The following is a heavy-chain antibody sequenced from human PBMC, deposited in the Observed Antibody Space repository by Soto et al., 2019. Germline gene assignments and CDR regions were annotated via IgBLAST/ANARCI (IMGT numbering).Heavy chain of an antibody. J-gene: IGHJ4*02. D-gene: IGHD3-10*01. Sequence: SVKVSCKASGYTFTSYGISWVRQAPGQGLEWMGRIIPILGIANYAQKFQGRVTITADKSTSTAFMELSSLRSEDTAVYYCARGRFGEKFDYWGQGTLVTVSS. CDR3: ARGRFGEKFDY. CDR1: GYTFTSYG. V-gene: IGHV1-69*04. CDR2: IIPILGIA.